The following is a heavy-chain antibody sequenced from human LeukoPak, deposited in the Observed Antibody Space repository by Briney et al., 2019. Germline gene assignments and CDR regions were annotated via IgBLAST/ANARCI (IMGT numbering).Heavy chain of an antibody. J-gene: IGHJ4*02. Sequence: KVSCKASGYTFTGYYMHWVRQAPGQGLEWMGIIYPGDSDTTYSPSFQGQVTISADKSISTAYLQWSSLKASDTAMYYCARSPCGGDCSDYFDYWGQGTLVTVSS. V-gene: IGHV5-51*01. CDR3: ARSPCGGDCSDYFDY. D-gene: IGHD2-21*02. CDR2: IYPGDSDT. CDR1: GYTFTGYY.